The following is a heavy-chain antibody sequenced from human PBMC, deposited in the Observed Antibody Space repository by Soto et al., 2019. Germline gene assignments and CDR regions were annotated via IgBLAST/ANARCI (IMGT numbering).Heavy chain of an antibody. J-gene: IGHJ6*02. CDR1: GDSVSSNSAA. CDR3: AREYVETAMAPEGYYGMDV. Sequence: PSQTLSLTCVISGDSVSSNSAAWNWIRQSPSRGLEWLGRTYYRSKWYNDYAVSVKSRITINPDTSKNQFSLQLNSVTPEDTAVYYCAREYVETAMAPEGYYGMDVWGQGTTVTVSS. V-gene: IGHV6-1*01. D-gene: IGHD5-18*01. CDR2: TYYRSKWYN.